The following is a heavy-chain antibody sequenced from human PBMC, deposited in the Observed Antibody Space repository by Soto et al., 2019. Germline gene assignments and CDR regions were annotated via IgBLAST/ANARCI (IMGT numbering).Heavy chain of an antibody. CDR3: ARVQLRYCSGGSCYSLSDY. Sequence: QVQLVQSGAEVKKPGASVKVSCKASGYTFTSYGISWVRQAPGQGLEWMGWISAYNGNTNYAQMLQGRVTMTTDTSTSTAYMELRSLRSDDTAVYYCARVQLRYCSGGSCYSLSDYWGQGTLVTVSS. J-gene: IGHJ4*02. CDR2: ISAYNGNT. V-gene: IGHV1-18*01. CDR1: GYTFTSYG. D-gene: IGHD2-15*01.